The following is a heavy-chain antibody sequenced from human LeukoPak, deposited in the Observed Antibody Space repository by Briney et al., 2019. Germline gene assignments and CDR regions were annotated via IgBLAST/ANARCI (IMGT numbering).Heavy chain of an antibody. D-gene: IGHD6-6*01. J-gene: IGHJ2*01. CDR2: IRYDGSNK. CDR1: GFTFSSHG. V-gene: IGHV3-30*02. Sequence: PGGSLRLSCAASGFTFSSHGMHWVRQAPGKGLEWVAFIRYDGSNKNYADSVKGRFTISRDNAKNSLYLQMNSLRAEDTAVYYCARESIAVRQVVNWYFDLWGRGTLVTVSS. CDR3: ARESIAVRQVVNWYFDL.